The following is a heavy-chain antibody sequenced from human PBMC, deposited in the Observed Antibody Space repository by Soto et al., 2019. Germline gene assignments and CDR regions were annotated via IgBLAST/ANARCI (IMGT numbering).Heavy chain of an antibody. J-gene: IGHJ3*02. D-gene: IGHD2-15*01. V-gene: IGHV4-59*08. CDR1: GGSISSYY. CDR2: IYYSGST. CDR3: ASPYCSGGSCYPTAFDI. Sequence: SETLSLTCTVSGGSISSYYWSWIRQPPGKGLEWIGYIYYSGSTNYNPSLKSRVTISVDTSKNQFSLKLSSVTAADTAVYYCASPYCSGGSCYPTAFDIWGQGTMVT.